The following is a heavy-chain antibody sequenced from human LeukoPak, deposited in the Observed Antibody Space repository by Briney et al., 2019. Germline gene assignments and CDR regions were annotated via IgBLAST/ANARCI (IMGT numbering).Heavy chain of an antibody. CDR3: ARVDCSSTSCYTRYAFDI. V-gene: IGHV4-59*01. J-gene: IGHJ3*02. CDR1: GGSISSYY. Sequence: SETLSLTCTVSGGSISSYYWSWIRQPPGKGLEWIGYIYYSGSTNYNPSLKSRVTISVDTSKNQFSLKLSSVTAADTAVYHCARVDCSSTSCYTRYAFDIWGQGTMVTVSS. CDR2: IYYSGST. D-gene: IGHD2-2*02.